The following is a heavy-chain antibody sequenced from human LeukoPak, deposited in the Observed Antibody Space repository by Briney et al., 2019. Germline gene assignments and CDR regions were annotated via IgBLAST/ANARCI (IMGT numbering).Heavy chain of an antibody. CDR3: ARQSVRAIAIAARPGNYFDY. V-gene: IGHV4-39*01. D-gene: IGHD6-6*01. CDR1: GGSISSSSDY. J-gene: IGHJ4*02. CDR2: IYYSGNT. Sequence: SETLSLTCTVSGGSISSSSDYWGRIRQPPGTGLEWIGSIYYSGNTYYNPSLKSRVTISLDTSKNQFSLKLSSVTAADTAVYYCARQSVRAIAIAARPGNYFDYWGQGTLVTVSS.